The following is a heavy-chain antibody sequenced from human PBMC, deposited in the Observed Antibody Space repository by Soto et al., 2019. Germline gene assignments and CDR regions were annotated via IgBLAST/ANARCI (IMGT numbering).Heavy chain of an antibody. CDR3: ARDPAIYSSGTFVDY. V-gene: IGHV3-30-3*01. J-gene: IGHJ4*02. Sequence: SLRLSCAASGFTFSSYAMHWVRQAPGKGLEWVAVISYDGSDKYYADSVKGRFTISRDNSKNTLYLQMNSLRAEDTAVYYCARDPAIYSSGTFVDYWGQGTLVTVSS. CDR2: ISYDGSDK. D-gene: IGHD4-4*01. CDR1: GFTFSSYA.